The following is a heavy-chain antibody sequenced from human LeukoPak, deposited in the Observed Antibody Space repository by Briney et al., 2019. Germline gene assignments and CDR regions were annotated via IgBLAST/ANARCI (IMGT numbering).Heavy chain of an antibody. Sequence: PGGSLRLSCAASGFTFSSYGMSWVRQAPGKGLEWVSAISGSGGSTYYADSVNGRFTISRDNSKNTLYLQMNSLRAEDTAVYYCAKRYFDWTQYYFDYWGQGTLVTVSS. CDR1: GFTFSSYG. D-gene: IGHD3-9*01. CDR2: ISGSGGST. CDR3: AKRYFDWTQYYFDY. J-gene: IGHJ4*02. V-gene: IGHV3-23*01.